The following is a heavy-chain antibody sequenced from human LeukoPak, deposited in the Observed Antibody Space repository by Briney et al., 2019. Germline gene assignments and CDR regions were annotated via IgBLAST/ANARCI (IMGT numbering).Heavy chain of an antibody. Sequence: SETLSLTCTVSGGSISSYYWSWIRQPPGKGLEWIGHIYYSGSTNHNPSLKSRVTISVDTSKNQFSLKLNSVTAADTAVYYCARRGSSWSTIDYWGQGTLVTVAS. V-gene: IGHV4-59*08. CDR3: ARRGSSWSTIDY. D-gene: IGHD6-13*01. CDR1: GGSISSYY. J-gene: IGHJ4*02. CDR2: IYYSGST.